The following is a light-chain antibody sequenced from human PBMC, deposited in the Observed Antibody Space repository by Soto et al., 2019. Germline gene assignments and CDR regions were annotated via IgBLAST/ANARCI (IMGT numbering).Light chain of an antibody. CDR1: SSDVGSYDY. V-gene: IGLV2-18*01. CDR3: SLGTTTSWV. CDR2: NVN. Sequence: QSALIQPPSVSGSPGQSVTISCTGTSSDVGSYDYVSWYQQHPGTVPKPMIYNVNTRPSGVPDRFSGSKSGNTASMTISGLQAEDEAEYYCSLGTTTSWVFGTGTKFAVL. J-gene: IGLJ1*01.